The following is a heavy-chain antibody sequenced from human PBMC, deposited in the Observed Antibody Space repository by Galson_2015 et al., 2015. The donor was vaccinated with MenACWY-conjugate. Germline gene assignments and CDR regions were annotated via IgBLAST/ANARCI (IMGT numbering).Heavy chain of an antibody. V-gene: IGHV2-70*11. D-gene: IGHD3-22*01. J-gene: IGHJ3*02. CDR1: GFSLSTYAMC. CDR3: ARMHIVLDATDAFDI. CDR2: IDWRDNK. Sequence: ALVKPTQTLTLTCPFSGFSLSTYAMCIYWVRQPPGKALEWLARIDWRDNKYYTTSLKTRLTISKDTSTNQVVLTMTNVDPVDTATYYCARMHIVLDATDAFDIWGQGTMVTVSS.